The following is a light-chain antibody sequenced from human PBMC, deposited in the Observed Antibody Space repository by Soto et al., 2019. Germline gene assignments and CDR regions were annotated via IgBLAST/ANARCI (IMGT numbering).Light chain of an antibody. V-gene: IGLV2-23*01. Sequence: QSALTQPASVSGSPGQSITISCTGTSSDVGSYNLVSWYQQHPGKAPKLMIYEGSKRPSGVSNRFSGSKSGNTASLTISGLQAEDEADYYCSSYAGSSIHVVFGGGTKVTVL. CDR1: SSDVGSYNL. J-gene: IGLJ2*01. CDR3: SSYAGSSIHVV. CDR2: EGS.